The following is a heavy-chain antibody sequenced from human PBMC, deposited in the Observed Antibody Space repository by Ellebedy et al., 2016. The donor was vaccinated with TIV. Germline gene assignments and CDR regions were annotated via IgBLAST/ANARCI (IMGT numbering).Heavy chain of an antibody. D-gene: IGHD2-21*02. Sequence: SETLSLTCAVYGGSFSGYYWSWIRQPPGKGLEWIGHISYSGSTYYNASLKNRVTISVDTSNNRFSLTLSSVTAADTAVYYCAARWGRGYFDFWGQGTLVTVSS. J-gene: IGHJ4*02. CDR1: GGSFSGYY. CDR3: AARWGRGYFDF. V-gene: IGHV4-59*01. CDR2: ISYSGST.